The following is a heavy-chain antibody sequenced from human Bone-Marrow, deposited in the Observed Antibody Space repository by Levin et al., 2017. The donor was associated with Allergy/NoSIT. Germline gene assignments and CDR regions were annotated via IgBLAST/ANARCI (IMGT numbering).Heavy chain of an antibody. CDR1: GFTFSTHA. Sequence: PGGSLRLSCSASGFTFSTHAMHWVRQAPGKGLEFVSGINDNGGTTHYADSVKGRFTISRDSSKNTLYLQMNSLRPEDTAVYCCVKDRSGAYAFDSWGQGTLVTVSS. J-gene: IGHJ4*02. D-gene: IGHD3-3*01. CDR2: INDNGGTT. CDR3: VKDRSGAYAFDS. V-gene: IGHV3-64D*08.